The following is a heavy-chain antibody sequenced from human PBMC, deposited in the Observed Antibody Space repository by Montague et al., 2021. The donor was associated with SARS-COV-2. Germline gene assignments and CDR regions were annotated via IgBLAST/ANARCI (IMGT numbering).Heavy chain of an antibody. CDR3: ARDLLGGDDYYDSSGPLDY. J-gene: IGHJ4*02. CDR1: GFIFSDYY. Sequence: SLRLSCAASGFIFSDYYMSWIRQAPGKGLEWVSYISSSSSYTNYADSVKGRFTISRDNAKNSLYLQMNSLRAEDTAVYYCARDLLGGDDYYDSSGPLDYWGQGTLVTVSS. CDR2: ISSSSSYT. V-gene: IGHV3-11*05. D-gene: IGHD3-22*01.